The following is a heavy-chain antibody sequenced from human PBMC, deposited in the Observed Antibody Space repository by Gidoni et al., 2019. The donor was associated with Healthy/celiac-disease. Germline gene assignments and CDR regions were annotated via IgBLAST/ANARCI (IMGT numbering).Heavy chain of an antibody. J-gene: IGHJ4*02. D-gene: IGHD3-3*01. V-gene: IGHV3-21*01. CDR1: GFPFSSYS. CDR3: ARTNDDFWSGYHAIDY. CDR2: ISSSSSYI. Sequence: EVQLVESGGGLVKPGGSLRLSCAASGFPFSSYSMNGVRQAPGKGLEWVSSISSSSSYIYYADSVKGRFTISRDNAKNSLYLQMNSLRAEDTAVYYCARTNDDFWSGYHAIDYWGQGTLVTVSS.